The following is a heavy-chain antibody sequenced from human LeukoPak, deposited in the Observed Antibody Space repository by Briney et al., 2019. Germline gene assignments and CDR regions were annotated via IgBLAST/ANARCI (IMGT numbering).Heavy chain of an antibody. CDR2: ISYDVSNK. CDR1: GFTFSSYA. D-gene: IGHD3-16*02. V-gene: IGHV3-30-3*01. J-gene: IGHJ4*02. Sequence: GGSLRLSCAASGFTFSSYAMHWVRQAPGKGLEWVAVISYDVSNKYYADSVKGRFTISRDNSKNTLYLQMNSLRAEDTAVYYCARDFSYDYVWGSYRLDYWGQGTLVTVSS. CDR3: ARDFSYDYVWGSYRLDY.